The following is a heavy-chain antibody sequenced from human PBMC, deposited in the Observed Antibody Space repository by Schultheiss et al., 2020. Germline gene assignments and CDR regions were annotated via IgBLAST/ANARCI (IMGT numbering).Heavy chain of an antibody. CDR3: ARHPESTVTTFYYGMDV. J-gene: IGHJ6*02. Sequence: GGSLRLSCAASGFTFSSYAMSWVRQAPGKGLEWVSVIYSGGSTYYADSVKGRFTISRDNSKNTLYLQMNSLRAEDTAVYYCARHPESTVTTFYYGMDVWGQGTTVTVS. CDR2: IYSGGST. V-gene: IGHV3-66*02. D-gene: IGHD4-11*01. CDR1: GFTFSSYA.